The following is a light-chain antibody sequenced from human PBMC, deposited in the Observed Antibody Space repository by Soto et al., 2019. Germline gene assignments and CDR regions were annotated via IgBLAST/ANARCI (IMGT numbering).Light chain of an antibody. Sequence: DIVLTQPPATLSLSPGERATLSCRASQSIGTYLAWYQQKPGQAPRLLIYDASNRATGIPARFSGSGSETDFTLTISTLEPEDFAVYYCQQRSNWRITFGQGTRLEIK. CDR2: DAS. CDR1: QSIGTY. J-gene: IGKJ5*01. V-gene: IGKV3-11*01. CDR3: QQRSNWRIT.